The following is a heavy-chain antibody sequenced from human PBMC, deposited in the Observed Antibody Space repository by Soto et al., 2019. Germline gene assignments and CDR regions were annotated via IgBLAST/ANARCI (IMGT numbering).Heavy chain of an antibody. Sequence: EVLVLESGGGLVQPGGSLRLSCEGSEFTVSGHAMTWIRQAPGKGPEWVSTITADGGTYYADSVKGRFAMSRDTSENTLYLQMNSLGAEDTAAYYCAPHVSCSGGSCQYDAFAIRGQGTMVTVSS. D-gene: IGHD2-15*01. J-gene: IGHJ3*02. V-gene: IGHV3-23*01. CDR1: EFTVSGHA. CDR3: APHVSCSGGSCQYDAFAI. CDR2: ITADGGT.